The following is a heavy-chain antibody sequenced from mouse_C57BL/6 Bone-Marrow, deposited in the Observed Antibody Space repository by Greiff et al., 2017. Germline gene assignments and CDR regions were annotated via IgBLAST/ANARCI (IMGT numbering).Heavy chain of an antibody. D-gene: IGHD1-1*02. Sequence: VQLQQSGAELVRPGASVTLSCKASGYTFTDYEMHWVKQTPVHGLEWIGAIDPETGGTAYNQKFKGKAILTADKSSSTAYMELRSLTSEDSAVYDCTRGVGGHWYFDVWGTGTTVTVSS. V-gene: IGHV1-15*01. CDR1: GYTFTDYE. J-gene: IGHJ1*03. CDR3: TRGVGGHWYFDV. CDR2: IDPETGGT.